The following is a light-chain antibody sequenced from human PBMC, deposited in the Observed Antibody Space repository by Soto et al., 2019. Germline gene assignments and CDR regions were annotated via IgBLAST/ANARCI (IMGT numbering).Light chain of an antibody. V-gene: IGKV3-11*01. J-gene: IGKJ4*01. CDR2: DAA. Sequence: EIVLTQSPATLSLSPGDRATLSCRASQSVTYNLAWYQQKPGQAPRLLIYDAANRATGIPARFSGSGSGTDFTLTIISLEPEDSAVYYWQQRTIWPLTFGGGTRVEI. CDR3: QQRTIWPLT. CDR1: QSVTYN.